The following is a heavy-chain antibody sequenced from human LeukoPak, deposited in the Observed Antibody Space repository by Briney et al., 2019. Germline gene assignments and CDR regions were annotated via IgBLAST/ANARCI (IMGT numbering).Heavy chain of an antibody. CDR3: AKDLRHYYGSGSSPSYFDS. CDR2: ISASDDST. J-gene: IGHJ4*02. Sequence: GGSLRLSCAASGFTFSSYAMSWVRQPPGKGLEWVSSISASDDSTYYADSVKGRFTISRDNSKSTLYLQMNSLRAEDTAAYFCAKDLRHYYGSGSSPSYFDSWGRGTLVTVSS. CDR1: GFTFSSYA. V-gene: IGHV3-23*01. D-gene: IGHD3-10*01.